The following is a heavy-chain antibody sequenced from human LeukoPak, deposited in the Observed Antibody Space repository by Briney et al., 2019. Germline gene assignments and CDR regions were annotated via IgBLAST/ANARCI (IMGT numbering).Heavy chain of an antibody. CDR3: GKKLRWDFSSPSLPRGDCFDP. V-gene: IGHV3-23*01. CDR2: ISGSGGTT. Sequence: TGGSLRLSCAASGFTFSSYAMHWVRQAPGKGLEWVSVISGSGGTTYYADSVKGRFTTSRDNFKNTLYLHMNSLRAEDTAVYYFGKKLRWDFSSPSLPRGDCFDPWGQETLVTVSS. J-gene: IGHJ5*02. CDR1: GFTFSSYA. D-gene: IGHD2-2*01.